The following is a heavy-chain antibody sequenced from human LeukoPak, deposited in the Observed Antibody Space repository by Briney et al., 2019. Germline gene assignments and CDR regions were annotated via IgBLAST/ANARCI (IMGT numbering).Heavy chain of an antibody. J-gene: IGHJ4*02. Sequence: GGSLRLSCAASGFTFSSYWMSWVRQAPGKGLEWVASIKRDGSVKKYVDSVQGRFTVSRDNAKNSLYLQMNSLRAEDTALYYCARGLELLDYWGQGTLVTVSS. CDR2: IKRDGSVK. D-gene: IGHD1-7*01. CDR3: ARGLELLDY. V-gene: IGHV3-7*03. CDR1: GFTFSSYW.